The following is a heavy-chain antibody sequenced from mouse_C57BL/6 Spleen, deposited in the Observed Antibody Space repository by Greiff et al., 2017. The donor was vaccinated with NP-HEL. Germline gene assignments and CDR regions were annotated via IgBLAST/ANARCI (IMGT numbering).Heavy chain of an antibody. CDR1: GYTFTDYE. CDR3: TRVERDYYGSSYFFDY. CDR2: IDPETGGT. V-gene: IGHV1-15*01. D-gene: IGHD1-1*01. Sequence: QVQLKESGAELVRPGASVTLSCKASGYTFTDYEMHWVKQTPVHGLEWIGAIDPETGGTAYNQKFKGKAILTADKSSSTAYMELRSLTSEDSAVYYCTRVERDYYGSSYFFDYWGQGTALTVSS. J-gene: IGHJ2*01.